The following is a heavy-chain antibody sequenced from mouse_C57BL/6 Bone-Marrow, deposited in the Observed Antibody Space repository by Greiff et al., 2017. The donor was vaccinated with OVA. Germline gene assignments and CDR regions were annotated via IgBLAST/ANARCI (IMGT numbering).Heavy chain of an antibody. D-gene: IGHD4-1*01. CDR1: GFTFSSYA. CDR3: ARDRDWDGSFAY. CDR2: ISDGGSYT. V-gene: IGHV5-4*01. Sequence: EVHLVESGGGLVKPGGSLKLSCAASGFTFSSYAMSWVRQTPEKRLEWVATISDGGSYTYYPDNVKGRFTISRDNAKNNLYLQMSHLKSEDTAMYYCARDRDWDGSFAYWGQGTLVTVSA. J-gene: IGHJ3*01.